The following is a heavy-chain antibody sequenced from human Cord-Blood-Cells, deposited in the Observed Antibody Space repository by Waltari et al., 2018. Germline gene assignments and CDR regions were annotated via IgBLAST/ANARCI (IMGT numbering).Heavy chain of an antibody. J-gene: IGHJ5*02. CDR1: GYTFTSYA. V-gene: IGHV1-3*01. Sequence: QVQLVQSGAEVKKPGASVKVSCKASGYTFTSYAMHWVRQAPGQRLEWMGWINAGNGNTKYSQKFQGRVTITRDTSASTAYMELRSLRSEDTAVYYCARGVLGEYYYDSSGYYQFDTWGQGTLVTVSS. D-gene: IGHD3-22*01. CDR2: INAGNGNT. CDR3: ARGVLGEYYYDSSGYYQFDT.